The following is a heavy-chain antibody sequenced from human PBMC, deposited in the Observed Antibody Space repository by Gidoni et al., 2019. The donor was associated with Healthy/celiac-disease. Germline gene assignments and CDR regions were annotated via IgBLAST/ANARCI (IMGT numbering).Heavy chain of an antibody. D-gene: IGHD3-9*01. J-gene: IGHJ2*01. V-gene: IGHV4-59*01. CDR2: IYYSGST. CDR1: GGSISSDY. Sequence: QVQLQESGPGLVKPSETLSLTCPVSGGSISSDYWSWIRQPPGKGLEWIGYIYYSGSTNYNPSLKSRVTISVDTSKNQFSLKLSSVTAADTAVYYCAREHYDILTGYYWYFDLWGRGTLVTVSS. CDR3: AREHYDILTGYYWYFDL.